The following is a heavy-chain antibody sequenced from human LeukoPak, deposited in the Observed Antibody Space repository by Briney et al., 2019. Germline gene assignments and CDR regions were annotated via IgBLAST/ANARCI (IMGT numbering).Heavy chain of an antibody. CDR3: ARDLLLWFGESKGFDY. J-gene: IGHJ4*02. D-gene: IGHD3-10*01. CDR2: IYYSGST. Sequence: SETLSLTCTVSGGSISSSSYYWGWIRQPPGTGLEWIGSIYYSGSTYYNPSLKSRVTISVDTSKNQFSLKLSSVTAADTAVYYCARDLLLWFGESKGFDYWGQGTLVTVSS. V-gene: IGHV4-39*07. CDR1: GGSISSSSYY.